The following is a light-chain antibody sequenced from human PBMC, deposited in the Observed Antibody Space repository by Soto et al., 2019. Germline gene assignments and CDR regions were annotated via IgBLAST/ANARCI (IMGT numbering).Light chain of an antibody. CDR3: LQDRNYPRT. Sequence: AIQMTQSPSSLSASVGDRVTITCRASQDIRNELGWYQQRPGKAPKALIYGASNLQSGVPSRFSGSGFGTDFTRTISSLQPEDFATYYCLQDRNYPRTFGQGTKVESK. J-gene: IGKJ1*01. CDR2: GAS. V-gene: IGKV1-6*01. CDR1: QDIRNE.